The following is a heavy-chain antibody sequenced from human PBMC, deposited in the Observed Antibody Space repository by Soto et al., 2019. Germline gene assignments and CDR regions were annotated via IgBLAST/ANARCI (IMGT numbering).Heavy chain of an antibody. CDR1: GFTFSAYG. J-gene: IGHJ4*02. D-gene: IGHD3-22*01. V-gene: IGHV3-23*01. Sequence: GGSLRLSCAASGFTFSAYGMTWVRQAPGKGLEWVSSIGSSGSNTYYADSVKGRFTISRDNSKHTLYLQMNSLRAEDTAVYYCAKGDRITMIVVVITPFDYWGQGTLVTVSS. CDR3: AKGDRITMIVVVITPFDY. CDR2: IGSSGSNT.